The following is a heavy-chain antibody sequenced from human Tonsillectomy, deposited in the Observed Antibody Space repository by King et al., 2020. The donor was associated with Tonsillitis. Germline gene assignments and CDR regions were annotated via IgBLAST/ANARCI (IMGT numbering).Heavy chain of an antibody. J-gene: IGHJ4*02. V-gene: IGHV3-30*18. Sequence: VQLVESGGGVVQPGRSLRLSCAASGFTFSNYGMHWVRQAPGKGLEWVAVISYDGSNKYYADSVKGRFTISRDNSKKTVYLQINSLRAEDTAVYYCAKGHTMVRGVIITGLFDYWGQGALVTVSS. CDR2: ISYDGSNK. CDR3: AKGHTMVRGVIITGLFDY. D-gene: IGHD3-10*01. CDR1: GFTFSNYG.